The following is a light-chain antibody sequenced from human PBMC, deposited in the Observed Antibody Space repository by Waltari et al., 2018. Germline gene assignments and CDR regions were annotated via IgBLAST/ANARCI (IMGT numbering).Light chain of an antibody. Sequence: DIVMTQSPLSLPVTPGEPASISCTSSQSLRHSNGNYHLSWYLQKSGQSPQLLIYVGSNRASGVPDRFSGSGSGTDFTPKISRVEADDVGIYYCMQTLQNPWTFGQGTNVDIK. CDR1: QSLRHSNGNYH. CDR2: VGS. V-gene: IGKV2-28*01. J-gene: IGKJ1*01. CDR3: MQTLQNPWT.